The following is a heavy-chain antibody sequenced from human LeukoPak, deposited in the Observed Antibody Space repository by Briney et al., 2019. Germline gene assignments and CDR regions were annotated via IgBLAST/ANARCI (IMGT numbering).Heavy chain of an antibody. V-gene: IGHV4-59*08. D-gene: IGHD1-26*01. CDR3: ARLRGATALYYYYYGMDV. J-gene: IGHJ6*02. CDR1: GGSISSYY. CDR2: IHYSGST. Sequence: SETLSLTCTVSGGSISSYYWSWIRQPPGKGLEWIGYIHYSGSTNYNPSLKSRVTISVDTSKNQFSLKLSSVTAADTAVYYCARLRGATALYYYYYGMDVWGQGTTVTVSS.